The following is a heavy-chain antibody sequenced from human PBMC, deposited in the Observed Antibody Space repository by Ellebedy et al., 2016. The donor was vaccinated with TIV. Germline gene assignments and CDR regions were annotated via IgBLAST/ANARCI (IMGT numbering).Heavy chain of an antibody. CDR3: ASATYSRSWYRVWFDP. V-gene: IGHV4-59*01. CDR2: IYYRGST. Sequence: MPSETLSLTCTVSNGSISSDYWSWIRQPPGKGLEWIGYIYYRGSTKYNASLKSPVAISMDTSKTQFSLKLNSVTAADTAVYCCASATYSRSWYRVWFDPWGQGTLVTVSS. CDR1: NGSISSDY. J-gene: IGHJ5*02. D-gene: IGHD6-13*01.